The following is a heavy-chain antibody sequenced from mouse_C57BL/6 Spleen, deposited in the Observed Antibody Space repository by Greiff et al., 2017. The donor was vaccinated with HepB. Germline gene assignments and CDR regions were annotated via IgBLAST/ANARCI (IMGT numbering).Heavy chain of an antibody. V-gene: IGHV5-6*02. CDR1: GFTFSSYG. Sequence: EVKLVESGGDLVKPGGSLKLSCAASGFTFSSYGMSWVRQTPDKRLEWVATISSGGSYTYYPDSVKGRFTISRDNAKNTLYLQMSSLKSEDTDMYYCASRVPAFAYWGQGTLVTVSA. CDR3: ASRVPAFAY. J-gene: IGHJ3*01. CDR2: ISSGGSYT.